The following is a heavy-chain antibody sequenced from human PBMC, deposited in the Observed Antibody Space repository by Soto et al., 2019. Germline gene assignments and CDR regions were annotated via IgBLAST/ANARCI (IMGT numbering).Heavy chain of an antibody. D-gene: IGHD3-3*01. Sequence: QVHLVQSGAEVKKPGSSVKVSCKASGDTFRRYAFCWVRQAPGQGLEWMGGIIPMSGIVNYAQKLQGRVTISADEATSTASMELSSLTSEDTAVYYCARALIRFSSYYQGMDVWGQGTTVTVSS. CDR1: GDTFRRYA. V-gene: IGHV1-69*01. CDR2: IIPMSGIV. J-gene: IGHJ6*02. CDR3: ARALIRFSSYYQGMDV.